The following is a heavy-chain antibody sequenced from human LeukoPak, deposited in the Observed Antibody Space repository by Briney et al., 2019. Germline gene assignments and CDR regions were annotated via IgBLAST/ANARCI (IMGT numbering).Heavy chain of an antibody. V-gene: IGHV1-46*01. J-gene: IGHJ4*02. CDR3: AGGVATGGSFDY. Sequence: ASVKVSCKASGYTFTGYYMHWVRQAPGQGLEWMGIINPSSGGTSYAQKFQGRVTMTRDTSTSTVYMELSSLRSEDTAVYYCAGGVATGGSFDYWGQGTLVTVSS. CDR1: GYTFTGYY. CDR2: INPSSGGT. D-gene: IGHD5-12*01.